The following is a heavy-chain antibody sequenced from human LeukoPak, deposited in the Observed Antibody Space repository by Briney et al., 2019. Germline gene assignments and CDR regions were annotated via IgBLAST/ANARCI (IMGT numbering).Heavy chain of an antibody. CDR1: GFTFSSYA. CDR2: ISYDGSNK. CDR3: ARSTTGSPGD. D-gene: IGHD1-26*01. J-gene: IGHJ4*02. V-gene: IGHV3-30-3*01. Sequence: GGSLRLSCAASGFTFSSYAMHWVRQAPGKGLEWVAVISYDGSNKYYADSVKGQFTISRDNSKNTLYLQMNSLRAEDTAVYYCARSTTGSPGDWGQGTLVTVSS.